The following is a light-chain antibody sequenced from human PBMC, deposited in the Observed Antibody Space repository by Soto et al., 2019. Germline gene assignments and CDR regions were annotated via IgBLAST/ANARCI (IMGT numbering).Light chain of an antibody. CDR1: STICSW. CDR3: QHYNSYSEA. V-gene: IGKV1-5*03. Sequence: EIQMTQSPSTLAGSVGDRVTLTFRASSTICSWLAWYQQKPGKAPKLLIYKASTLKSGVPSRLSGSGSGTEFTLTISSLQPDDFATYYCQHYNSYSEAFGQGTKVELK. J-gene: IGKJ1*01. CDR2: KAS.